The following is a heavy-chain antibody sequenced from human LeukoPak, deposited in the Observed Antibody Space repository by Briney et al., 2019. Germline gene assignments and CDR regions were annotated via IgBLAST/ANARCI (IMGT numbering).Heavy chain of an antibody. Sequence: GGSLRLSCTASGFTFGDYAMSWFRQAPGKGLEWVGFIRSKAYGGTTEYAASVKVRFTISRDDSKSIAYLQMNSLKTEDTAVYYCARSGHWNYEFDYWGQGTLVTVSS. CDR3: ARSGHWNYEFDY. CDR1: GFTFGDYA. D-gene: IGHD1-7*01. CDR2: IRSKAYGGTT. J-gene: IGHJ4*02. V-gene: IGHV3-49*03.